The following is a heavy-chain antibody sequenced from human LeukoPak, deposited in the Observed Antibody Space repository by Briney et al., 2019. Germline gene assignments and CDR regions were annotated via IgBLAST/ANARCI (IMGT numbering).Heavy chain of an antibody. CDR2: ISGSAGRT. V-gene: IGHV3-23*01. CDR1: GFTFSSYA. D-gene: IGHD3-10*01. CDR3: ATTPGAYYYYHMDV. Sequence: GGSLRLSCAASGFTFSSYAMTWVRQAPGKGLEWVSSISGSAGRTDNADSVKGRFTISRDKSKNTLYLQMNSLRAEDTAVYYCATTPGAYYYYHMDVWGQGTTVTVSS. J-gene: IGHJ6*02.